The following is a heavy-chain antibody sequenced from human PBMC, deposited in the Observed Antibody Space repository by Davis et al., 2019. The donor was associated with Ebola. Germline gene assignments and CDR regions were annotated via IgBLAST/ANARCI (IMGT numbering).Heavy chain of an antibody. V-gene: IGHV1-46*01. D-gene: IGHD2/OR15-2a*01. J-gene: IGHJ6*02. CDR1: GYTFTSYY. CDR3: ARERGGGISDYYYYYYGMDV. CDR2: INPSGGST. Sequence: AASVKVSCKASGYTFTSYYMHWVRQPPGQGLEWMGIINPSGGSTSYAQKFQGRVTMTRDTSTSTVYMELSSLRSEDTAVYYCARERGGGISDYYYYYYGMDVWGQGTTVTVSS.